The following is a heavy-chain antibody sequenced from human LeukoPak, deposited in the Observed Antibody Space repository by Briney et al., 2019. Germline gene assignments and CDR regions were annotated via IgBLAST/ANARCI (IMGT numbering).Heavy chain of an antibody. J-gene: IGHJ4*02. D-gene: IGHD2-15*01. CDR1: GYSFTSYW. V-gene: IGHV5-51*01. CDR3: ARRYCSGGSCYYYYFVY. Sequence: GESLKISCKGSGYSFTSYWIGWVRQMPGKGLEWMGIIYPGDSDTRYSPSFQGQVTISADKSISTAYLQWSSLKASDTAMYYCARRYCSGGSCYYYYFVYWGQGTLVTVSS. CDR2: IYPGDSDT.